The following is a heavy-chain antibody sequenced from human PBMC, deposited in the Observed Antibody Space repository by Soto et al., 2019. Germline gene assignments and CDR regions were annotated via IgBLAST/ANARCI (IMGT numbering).Heavy chain of an antibody. CDR2: VYDTGTT. J-gene: IGHJ4*02. CDR1: GGSIGSYH. D-gene: IGHD4-17*01. CDR3: ARDTVLTGMFDF. V-gene: IGHV4-59*01. Sequence: SETLSLTCTVSGGSIGSYHWSWVRQPPGKGLEWIASVYDTGTTNYNPSLGSRVTISIDAPENQISLKLTSVTAADTAFYYCARDTVLTGMFDFWGQGTLVTVSS.